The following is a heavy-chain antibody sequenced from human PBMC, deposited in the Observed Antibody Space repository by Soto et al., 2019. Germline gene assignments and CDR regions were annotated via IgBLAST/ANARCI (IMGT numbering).Heavy chain of an antibody. CDR2: ISGSGGST. D-gene: IGHD6-6*01. CDR3: AKDWQLVPYYFDY. J-gene: IGHJ4*02. V-gene: IGHV3-23*01. Sequence: TGGPLRLSCAASGFTFRSYAMSWVRQAPGKGLEWVSAISGSGGSTYYADSVKGRFTISRDNSKNTLYLQMNSLRAEDTAVYYCAKDWQLVPYYFDYWGQGTLVTVSS. CDR1: GFTFRSYA.